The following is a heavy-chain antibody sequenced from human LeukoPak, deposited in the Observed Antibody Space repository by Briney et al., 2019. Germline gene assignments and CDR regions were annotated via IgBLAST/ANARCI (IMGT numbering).Heavy chain of an antibody. CDR1: GFTFSDYY. Sequence: GGSLRLSCAASGFTFSDYYMSWIRQAPGKGLEWVSYISSSGSTIYYADSAKGRFTPSRDNAKNSLYLQMNSLRAEDTAVYYCARVVVVPAAIPSYWGQGTLVTVSS. CDR3: ARVVVVPAAIPSY. D-gene: IGHD2-2*02. J-gene: IGHJ4*02. V-gene: IGHV3-11*04. CDR2: ISSSGSTI.